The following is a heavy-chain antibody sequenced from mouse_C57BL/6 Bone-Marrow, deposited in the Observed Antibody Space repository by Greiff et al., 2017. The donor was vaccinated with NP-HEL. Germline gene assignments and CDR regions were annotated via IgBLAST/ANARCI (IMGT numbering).Heavy chain of an antibody. J-gene: IGHJ2*01. V-gene: IGHV5-17*01. Sequence: EVQLVESGGGLVKPGGSLKLSCAASGFTFSDYGMHWVRQAPEKGLEWVAYISSGSSTIYYAEPVKGRFTISRDNAKNTLFLQMTSLRSEDTAMYYCARRDYDEKDYFDYWGQGTTLTVSS. D-gene: IGHD2-4*01. CDR2: ISSGSSTI. CDR1: GFTFSDYG. CDR3: ARRDYDEKDYFDY.